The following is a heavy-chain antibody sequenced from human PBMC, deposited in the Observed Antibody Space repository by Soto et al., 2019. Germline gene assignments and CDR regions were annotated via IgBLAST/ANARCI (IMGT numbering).Heavy chain of an antibody. D-gene: IGHD3-22*01. CDR1: GGSISSGGYS. J-gene: IGHJ4*02. V-gene: IGHV4-30-2*02. CDR3: ARFDYYDSSGYLDFGPK. Sequence: TLSLTCAVSGGSISSGGYSWSWIRQPPGKGLEWIGYIYHSVSTYYNPSLKSRVTISVDRSKNQFSLKLSSVTAADTAVYYCARFDYYDSSGYLDFGPKWGQGTLVTVSS. CDR2: IYHSVST.